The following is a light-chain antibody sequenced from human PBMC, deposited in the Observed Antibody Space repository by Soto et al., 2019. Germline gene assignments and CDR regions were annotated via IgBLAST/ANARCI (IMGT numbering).Light chain of an antibody. J-gene: IGLJ2*01. V-gene: IGLV2-11*01. CDR3: CSYAGDLAL. Sequence: QSVLAQPRSVSGSPGQSVTISCTGTSSDVGGYDFVSWYQQHPGKAPKLMISDVSKRPSGVPDRFSGSKFGNTASLTISGLQAEDEADYYCCSYAGDLALFGGGTKVTVL. CDR1: SSDVGGYDF. CDR2: DVS.